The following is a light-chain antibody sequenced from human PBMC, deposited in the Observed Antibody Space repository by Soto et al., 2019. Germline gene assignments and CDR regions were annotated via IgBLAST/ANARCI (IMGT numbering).Light chain of an antibody. CDR3: VTGDSSLKAGV. CDR1: SSNIGKNY. Sequence: QSVLTQSPSVSAAPGQKVTISCSGRSSNIGKNYVSLYQQLPGTAPKRLIYENTKRPSGIPDRFSGSKAGTSATLGITGLQTGDEADYYCVTGDSSLKAGVFGGGTKLTVL. V-gene: IGLV1-51*02. CDR2: ENT. J-gene: IGLJ3*02.